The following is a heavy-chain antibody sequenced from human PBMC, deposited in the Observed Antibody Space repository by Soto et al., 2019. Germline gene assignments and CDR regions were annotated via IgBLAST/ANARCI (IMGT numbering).Heavy chain of an antibody. CDR3: ARDFSWFGELIASDY. V-gene: IGHV1-3*01. Sequence: QVQLVQSGAEVKKPGASVKVSCKASGYTFTSYAMHWVRQAPGQRLEWMGWINAGNGNTKNSQKFQGRVTITRDTSASTAYMELSSLRSEDTAVYYCARDFSWFGELIASDYWGQGTLVTVSS. CDR1: GYTFTSYA. J-gene: IGHJ4*02. D-gene: IGHD3-10*01. CDR2: INAGNGNT.